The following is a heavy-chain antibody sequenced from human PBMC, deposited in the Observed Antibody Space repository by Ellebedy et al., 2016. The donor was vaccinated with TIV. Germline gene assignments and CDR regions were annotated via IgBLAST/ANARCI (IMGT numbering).Heavy chain of an antibody. V-gene: IGHV1-18*04. CDR1: GYTFISYG. CDR3: ARGGAAAGATLDC. J-gene: IGHJ4*02. D-gene: IGHD6-13*01. CDR2: ISAYNGNT. Sequence: AASVKVSCKASGYTFISYGINWVRQAPGQGLEWMGWISAYNGNTNYAQKLQGRVTMTTDTSTSTAYMELRSLRSDVTAVYSSARGGAAAGATLDCWGQGALVTVSS.